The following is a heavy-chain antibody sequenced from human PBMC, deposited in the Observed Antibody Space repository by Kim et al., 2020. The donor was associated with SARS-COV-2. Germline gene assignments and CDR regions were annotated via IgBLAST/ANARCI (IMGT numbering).Heavy chain of an antibody. J-gene: IGHJ4*02. V-gene: IGHV4-31*03. CDR3: ARDSPISGVDY. D-gene: IGHD3-9*01. Sequence: SETLSLTCTVSGGSISSGGYYWSWIRQHPGKGLEWIGYIYYSGSTYYTPSLKSRVTISVDTSKNQFSLKLSSVTAADTAVYYCARDSPISGVDYWGQGTLVTVSS. CDR2: IYYSGST. CDR1: GGSISSGGYY.